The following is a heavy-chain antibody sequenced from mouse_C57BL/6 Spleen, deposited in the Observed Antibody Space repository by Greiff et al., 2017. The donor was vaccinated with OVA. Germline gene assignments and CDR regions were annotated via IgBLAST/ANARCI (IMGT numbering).Heavy chain of an antibody. CDR2: ISSGGSYT. CDR1: GFTFSSYG. V-gene: IGHV5-6*01. CDR3: ARLTDGFAY. Sequence: EVNLVESGGDLVKPGGSLKLSCAASGFTFSSYGMSWVRQTPDKRLEWVATISSGGSYTYYPDSVKGRFTISRDNAKNTLYLQMSSLKSEDTAMYYCARLTDGFAYWGQGTLVTVSA. J-gene: IGHJ3*01.